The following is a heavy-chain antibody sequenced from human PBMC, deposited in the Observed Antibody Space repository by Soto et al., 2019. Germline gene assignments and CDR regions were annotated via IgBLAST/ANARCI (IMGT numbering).Heavy chain of an antibody. D-gene: IGHD3-22*01. CDR2: ISAYNGNT. CDR3: ARVRDSSGYWPFGWFDP. V-gene: IGHV1-18*01. J-gene: IGHJ5*02. CDR1: GYTFTSYG. Sequence: QVQLVQSGAEVKKPGASVKVSCKASGYTFTSYGISWVRQAPGQGLEWMGWISAYNGNTNYAQKLQGRVTMTTDTSTSTAYMELRSLRSDDTAVYYSARVRDSSGYWPFGWFDPWGQGTLVTVSS.